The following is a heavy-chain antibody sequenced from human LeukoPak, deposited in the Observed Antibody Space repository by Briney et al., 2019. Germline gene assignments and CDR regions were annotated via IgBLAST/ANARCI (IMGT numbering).Heavy chain of an antibody. D-gene: IGHD3-22*01. J-gene: IGHJ4*02. CDR3: ARGESPPLVEYYYDSSGIYWDRTYLDY. Sequence: SETLSLTCAVYGGSFSGYYWSWSWIRQPPGKGLEWIGEINHSGSTNYNPSLKSRVTISVDTSKNQFSLKLSSVTAADTAVYYCARGESPPLVEYYYDSSGIYWDRTYLDYWGQGTLVTVSS. V-gene: IGHV4-34*01. CDR2: INHSGST. CDR1: GGSFSGYY.